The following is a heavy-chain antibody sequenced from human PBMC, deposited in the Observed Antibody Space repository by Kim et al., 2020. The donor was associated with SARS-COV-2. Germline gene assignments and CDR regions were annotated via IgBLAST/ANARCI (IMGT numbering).Heavy chain of an antibody. Sequence: RFTISRDNAKNSLYLQMNSLRAEDTAVYYCAREAGSSDWVNYYYYYGMDVWGQGTTVTVSS. V-gene: IGHV3-11*06. J-gene: IGHJ6*02. CDR3: AREAGSSDWVNYYYYYGMDV. D-gene: IGHD6-19*01.